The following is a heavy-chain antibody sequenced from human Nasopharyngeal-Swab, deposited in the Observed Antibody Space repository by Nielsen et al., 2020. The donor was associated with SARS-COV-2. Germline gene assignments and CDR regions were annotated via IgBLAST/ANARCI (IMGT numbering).Heavy chain of an antibody. V-gene: IGHV1-69*13. CDR1: GGTFSSYA. CDR3: ARHYDSSGYYNYFDY. D-gene: IGHD3-22*01. J-gene: IGHJ4*02. Sequence: SVKVSCKASGGTFSSYAISWVRQAPGQGLEWMGGIIPIFGTAIYAQKFQGRVTITADESTSTAYMELSSLRSEDTAVYYCARHYDSSGYYNYFDYWGQGTLVTVSS. CDR2: IIPIFGTA.